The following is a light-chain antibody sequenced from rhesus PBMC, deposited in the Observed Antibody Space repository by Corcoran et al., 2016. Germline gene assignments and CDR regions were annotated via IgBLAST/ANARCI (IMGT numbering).Light chain of an antibody. CDR3: CSYAGGYTFI. CDR2: EVN. CDR1: SSDIGGYNY. V-gene: IGLV2-32*01. Sequence: QAALTQTRSVSGSPGQSVTISCPGTSSDIGGYNYVSWYQQHPGTAPKLMIYEVNKRPSGVSDRVSGSKSGNTASLTISGLQAEDEADYYCCSYAGGYTFIFGAGTRLTVL. J-gene: IGLJ1*01.